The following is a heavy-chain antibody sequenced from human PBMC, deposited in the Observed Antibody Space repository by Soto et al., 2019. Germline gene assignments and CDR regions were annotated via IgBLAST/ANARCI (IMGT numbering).Heavy chain of an antibody. D-gene: IGHD6-19*01. CDR2: IYPGDSDT. CDR1: GYSFTSYW. CDR3: ARQEVDGTGSYYYGMDV. Sequence: GESLKISCKGSGYSFTSYWIGWVRQMPGKGLEWMGIIYPGDSDTRYSPSFQGQVTISADNSISTAYLQWSSLKASDTAMYYCARQEVDGTGSYYYGMDVWGQGTTVTVSS. J-gene: IGHJ6*02. V-gene: IGHV5-51*01.